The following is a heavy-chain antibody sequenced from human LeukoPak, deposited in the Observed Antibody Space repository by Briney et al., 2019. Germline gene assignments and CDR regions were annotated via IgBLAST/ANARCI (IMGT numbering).Heavy chain of an antibody. J-gene: IGHJ4*02. Sequence: GASVKVSRKTSGYTFTAYVITWVRQAPGQELQWMGWISGHAGNPHYSHKVQDRVTLTTDPSTSTAYLELTTLRCHDPAVYYLARSRCAGSTSCYWFFSFDYWGQGTSVTASS. CDR1: GYTFTAYV. D-gene: IGHD2-2*01. CDR3: ARSRCAGSTSCYWFFSFDY. V-gene: IGHV1-18*01. CDR2: ISGHAGNP.